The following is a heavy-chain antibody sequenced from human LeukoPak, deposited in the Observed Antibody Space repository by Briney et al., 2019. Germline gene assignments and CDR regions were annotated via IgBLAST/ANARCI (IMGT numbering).Heavy chain of an antibody. J-gene: IGHJ4*01. CDR2: LSGSGITT. Sequence: GGSLRLSCAASGFTFSNSAMSWVRQAPGKGLEWVSTLSGSGITTYYADSVTGRFTISRDNSKNTLYLQMNSLRAEDTAVYYCAKGIYSSGWSYFDYWGHGTLVTVSS. V-gene: IGHV3-23*01. D-gene: IGHD6-19*01. CDR1: GFTFSNSA. CDR3: AKGIYSSGWSYFDY.